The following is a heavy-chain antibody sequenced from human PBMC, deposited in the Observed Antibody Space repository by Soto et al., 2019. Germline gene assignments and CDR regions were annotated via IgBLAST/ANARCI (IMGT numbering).Heavy chain of an antibody. CDR2: ISAYNGNT. V-gene: IGHV1-18*01. CDR1: GYTFTSYG. CDR3: ARGFPGSSFYEAWFEGGKMYYFDY. J-gene: IGHJ4*02. D-gene: IGHD6-6*01. Sequence: QVQLVQSGAEVKKPGASVKVSCKASGYTFTSYGISWVRQAPGQGLEWMGWISAYNGNTNYAQKLQGRGTMTTDTSTSTAYMGLRSLRSDDTAVYYCARGFPGSSFYEAWFEGGKMYYFDYWGQGTLVTVSS.